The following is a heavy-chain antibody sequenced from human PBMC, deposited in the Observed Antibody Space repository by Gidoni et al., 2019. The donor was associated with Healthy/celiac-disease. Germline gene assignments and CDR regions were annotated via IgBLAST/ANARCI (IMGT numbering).Heavy chain of an antibody. CDR1: GFTVSSNY. V-gene: IGHV3-53*02. D-gene: IGHD5-18*01. CDR2: IYSGGST. CDR3: ARARGNTAMVWAFDI. J-gene: IGHJ3*02. Sequence: EVQLVETGGGLIQPGGSLRLSCDASGFTVSSNYMSWVRQAPGQGLEWVSVIYSGGSTYYADSVKGRFTISRDNSKNTLYLQMNSLRAEDTAVYYCARARGNTAMVWAFDIWGQGTMVTVSS.